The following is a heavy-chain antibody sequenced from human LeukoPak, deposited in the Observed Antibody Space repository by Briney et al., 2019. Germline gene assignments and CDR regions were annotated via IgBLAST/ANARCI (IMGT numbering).Heavy chain of an antibody. J-gene: IGHJ4*02. Sequence: ASVKVSYKASGYTFTDSFMHWVRQAPGQGPEWMGRINPNTGGTNYAQKFQGRVTMTSDPSLSAAYLDLSGLTSDDTAVYYCARAPPVGPTTSPDYWGQGTLVTVSS. CDR1: GYTFTDSF. V-gene: IGHV1-2*06. D-gene: IGHD2-2*01. CDR2: INPNTGGT. CDR3: ARAPPVGPTTSPDY.